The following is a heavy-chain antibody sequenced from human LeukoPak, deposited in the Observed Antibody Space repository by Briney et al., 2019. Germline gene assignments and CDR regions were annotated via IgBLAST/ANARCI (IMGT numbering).Heavy chain of an antibody. J-gene: IGHJ4*02. CDR1: GFSFSNYA. CDR2: ISGSGLQT. D-gene: IGHD3-9*01. Sequence: GGSLRLSCAASGFSFSNYALSWVRQAPGKGLEWVSLISGSGLQTEYADSVKGRFTISRDNPKNTLSLQMNSLRAEDTAVYYCAKHPYDILTGYYISYYFDYWGQGTLVTVSS. CDR3: AKHPYDILTGYYISYYFDY. V-gene: IGHV3-23*01.